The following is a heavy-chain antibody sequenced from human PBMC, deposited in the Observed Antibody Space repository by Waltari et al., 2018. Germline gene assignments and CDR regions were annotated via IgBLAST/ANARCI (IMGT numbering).Heavy chain of an antibody. CDR2: IIPIFGTA. Sequence: QVQLVQSGAEVKKPGSSVKVSCKASGGTFSSYAISWVRQALGQGLEWRGGIIPIFGTANYAQKFQGRVTITADESTSTAYMELSSLRSEDTAVYYCARDSTRSGYPHHYYYGMDVWGQGTTVTVSS. V-gene: IGHV1-69*01. J-gene: IGHJ6*02. CDR1: GGTFSSYA. CDR3: ARDSTRSGYPHHYYYGMDV. D-gene: IGHD3-3*01.